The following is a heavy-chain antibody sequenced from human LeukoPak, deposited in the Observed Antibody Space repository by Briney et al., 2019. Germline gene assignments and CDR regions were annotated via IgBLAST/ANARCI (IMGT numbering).Heavy chain of an antibody. Sequence: GGSLRLSCAASGFTFSNAWMSWVRQAPGKGLEWVGRIKSKADGGTTDYAAPAKGRLTISRDDSENKLFLQMNSLKTEDTAVYYCTTDGLMVRGVMHNDWGQGTLVTVSS. V-gene: IGHV3-15*01. J-gene: IGHJ4*02. D-gene: IGHD3-10*01. CDR3: TTDGLMVRGVMHND. CDR1: GFTFSNAW. CDR2: IKSKADGGTT.